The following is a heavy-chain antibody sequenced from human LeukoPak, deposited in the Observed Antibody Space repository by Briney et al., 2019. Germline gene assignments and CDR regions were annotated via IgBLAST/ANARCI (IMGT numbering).Heavy chain of an antibody. D-gene: IGHD3-22*01. V-gene: IGHV3-30-3*01. Sequence: GGSLRLSCAASGFTFSSYAMHWVRQAPGKGLEWVAVISYDGSNKYYAYSVKGRFTISRDNSKNTLYLQMNSLRAEDTAVYYCARNYYDSSGSYFDYWGQGTLVTVSS. CDR2: ISYDGSNK. CDR3: ARNYYDSSGSYFDY. J-gene: IGHJ4*02. CDR1: GFTFSSYA.